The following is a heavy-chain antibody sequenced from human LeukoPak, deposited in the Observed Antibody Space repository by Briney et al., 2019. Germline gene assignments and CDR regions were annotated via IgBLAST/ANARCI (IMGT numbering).Heavy chain of an antibody. J-gene: IGHJ3*02. D-gene: IGHD2-8*01. V-gene: IGHV1-69*06. CDR1: GGTFSNYD. Sequence: ASVKVSCKASGGTFSNYDISWVRQAPGQGLEWMGGIIPIFGTSNYAQKFQGRVTIIADKSTSTAYMELSSLRSEDSAVYYCARRYCTNGVCYHDRGAFDIWGQGTMVTVSS. CDR3: ARRYCTNGVCYHDRGAFDI. CDR2: IIPIFGTS.